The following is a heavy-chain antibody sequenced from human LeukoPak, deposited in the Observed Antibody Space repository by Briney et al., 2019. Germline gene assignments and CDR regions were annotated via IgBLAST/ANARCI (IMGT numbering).Heavy chain of an antibody. V-gene: IGHV3-23*01. D-gene: IGHD3-16*01. CDR1: GFTFSSYA. CDR2: ISGSGGST. Sequence: PGGSLRLSCAASGFTFSSYAMSWVRQAPGKGLEWVSAISGSGGSTYYADSVKGRFTISRDNSKNTLYLQMNSLRAEDTAVYYCARRTGITYYFDYWGQGTLVTVSS. J-gene: IGHJ4*02. CDR3: ARRTGITYYFDY.